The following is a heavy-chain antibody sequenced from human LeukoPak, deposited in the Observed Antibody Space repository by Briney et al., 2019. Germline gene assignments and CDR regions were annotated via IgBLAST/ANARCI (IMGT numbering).Heavy chain of an antibody. D-gene: IGHD3-10*01. J-gene: IGHJ4*02. CDR3: AKDPINDYYAINYFDY. CDR2: IKKDGSET. Sequence: GGSLRLSCAGSGFTFSDYWMSWLRQAPGKGPEWVANIKKDGSETYYADSVKGRFTISRDNAKNLLSLQMRSLRVEDTAVYYCAKDPINDYYAINYFDYWGQGTLVTVSS. CDR1: GFTFSDYW. V-gene: IGHV3-7*03.